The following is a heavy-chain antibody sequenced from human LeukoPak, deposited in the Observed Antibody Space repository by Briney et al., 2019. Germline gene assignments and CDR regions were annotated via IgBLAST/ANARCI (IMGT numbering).Heavy chain of an antibody. V-gene: IGHV1-2*02. J-gene: IGHJ4*02. CDR2: INPNSGGT. CDR3: AGDERYDSSGYPFDY. Sequence: ASVKVSCKASGYTFTGYFIHWVRQAPGQGLEWMGWINPNSGGTNYAQKFQGRVTMTRDTSIITAYMELSRLSSDDTAVYYCAGDERYDSSGYPFDYWGQGTLVTVSS. D-gene: IGHD3-22*01. CDR1: GYTFTGYF.